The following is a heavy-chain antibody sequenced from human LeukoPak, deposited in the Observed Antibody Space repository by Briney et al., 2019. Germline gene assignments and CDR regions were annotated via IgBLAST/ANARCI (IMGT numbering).Heavy chain of an antibody. V-gene: IGHV2-5*01. J-gene: IGHJ4*02. CDR3: PHRTSLAAADY. Sequence: ESGPTLVKPTQTLTLTCTFSGFSLSTSGVGVGWIRQPPGKALEWLALIYWNDDKRYSPSLKSRLTITKDTSKNQVVLTMTNMDPVDTATYYCPHRTSLAAADYRGQGTLVTVSS. D-gene: IGHD6-13*01. CDR1: GFSLSTSGVG. CDR2: IYWNDDK.